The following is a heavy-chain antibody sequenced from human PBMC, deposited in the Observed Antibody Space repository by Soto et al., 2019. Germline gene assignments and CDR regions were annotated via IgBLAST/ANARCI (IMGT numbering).Heavy chain of an antibody. CDR1: GGSISSSSYY. D-gene: IGHD2-15*01. J-gene: IGHJ6*02. CDR2: IYYSGST. CDR3: ARVSVVVVAATRHYYYYGMDV. V-gene: IGHV4-39*07. Sequence: LSLTCTVSGGSISSSSYYWGWIRQPPGKGLEWIGSIYYSGSTYYNPSLKSRVTISVDTSKNQFSLKLSSVTAADTAVYYCARVSVVVVAATRHYYYYGMDVWGQGTTVTVSS.